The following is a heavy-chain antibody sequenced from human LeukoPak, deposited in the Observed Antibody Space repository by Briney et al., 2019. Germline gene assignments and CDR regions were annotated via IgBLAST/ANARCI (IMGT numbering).Heavy chain of an antibody. CDR3: AKKDYYASGSYSFDN. D-gene: IGHD3-10*01. Sequence: ASVKVSCKASGGTFSSYAISWVRQAPGQGLEWMGRIIPILGIANYAQKFQGRVTITADKSTSTAYMELSSLRSEDTAIYYCAKKDYYASGSYSFDNWGQGTLVTVSS. J-gene: IGHJ4*02. CDR2: IIPILGIA. V-gene: IGHV1-69*04. CDR1: GGTFSSYA.